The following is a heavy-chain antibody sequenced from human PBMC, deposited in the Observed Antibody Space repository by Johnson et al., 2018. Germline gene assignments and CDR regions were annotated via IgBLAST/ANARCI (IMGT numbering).Heavy chain of an antibody. J-gene: IGHJ6*03. CDR3: GRDGGLPLWFGELDYYYDYYMDV. V-gene: IGHV3-11*04. Sequence: VQLVESGGGFVKPGGSLRLSCAGSGFTFSDYYMSWIRQAPGKGLEWVSYISSSGNTIYYADSVKGRFTISRDNAKNSLYLQMNSLRAEDTAVYYCGRDGGLPLWFGELDYYYDYYMDVWGKGTTVTVSS. D-gene: IGHD3-10*01. CDR2: ISSSGNTI. CDR1: GFTFSDYY.